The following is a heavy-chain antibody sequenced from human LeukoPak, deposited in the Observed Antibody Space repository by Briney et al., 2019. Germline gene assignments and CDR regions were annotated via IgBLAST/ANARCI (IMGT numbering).Heavy chain of an antibody. CDR1: GFTFSSYG. J-gene: IGHJ4*02. D-gene: IGHD2-2*01. CDR2: ISYDGSNK. CDR3: AKGEGIVVVPAAIDY. V-gene: IGHV3-30*18. Sequence: GGSLRLSCAASGFTFSSYGMHWVRQAPGKGLEWVAVISYDGSNKYYADSVKGRFTISRDNSKNTLHLQMNSLRAEDTAVYYCAKGEGIVVVPAAIDYWGQGTLVTVSS.